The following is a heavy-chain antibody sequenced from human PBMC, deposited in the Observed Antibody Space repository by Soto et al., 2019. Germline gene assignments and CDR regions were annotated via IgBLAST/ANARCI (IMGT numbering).Heavy chain of an antibody. J-gene: IGHJ6*02. Sequence: QVQLQQWGAGLLKPSETLSLTCAVYGGSFSGYYWSWIRQPPGKGLEWIGEINHSGSTNYNPSLKSRVTITVDTSKNQFSLKLSSVTAADTAVYYCARGRSAPSNLRQYYYGMDVWGQGTTVTVSS. D-gene: IGHD6-25*01. V-gene: IGHV4-34*01. CDR2: INHSGST. CDR1: GGSFSGYY. CDR3: ARGRSAPSNLRQYYYGMDV.